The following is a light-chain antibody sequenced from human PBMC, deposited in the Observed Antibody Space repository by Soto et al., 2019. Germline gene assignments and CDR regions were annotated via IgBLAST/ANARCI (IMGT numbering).Light chain of an antibody. CDR2: GAS. CDR3: QQYGSSPAT. Sequence: EIVLTQSPGTLSLSPGERATLSCRASQSVSSSYFAWYQQKPGQDPRLLIYGASSRATGSPARFSGSGSGTDFTLTTTRLKPGDFAVYYWQQYGSSPATFGQGTKVEI. V-gene: IGKV3-20*01. J-gene: IGKJ1*01. CDR1: QSVSSSY.